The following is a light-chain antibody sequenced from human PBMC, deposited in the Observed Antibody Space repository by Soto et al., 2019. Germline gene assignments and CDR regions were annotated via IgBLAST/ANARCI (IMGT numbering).Light chain of an antibody. V-gene: IGLV2-11*01. CDR3: CSYAGSSSVV. J-gene: IGLJ2*01. CDR2: DVN. CDR1: SGDIGAYNY. Sequence: QSVLTQPRSVSGSPGQSVTFSCTGTSGDIGAYNYVSWYQFHPGKAPKMIIYDVNKRPSGVPDRFSGSKSGNTASLTISGLQAEDEADYYCCSYAGSSSVVFGGGTQLTVL.